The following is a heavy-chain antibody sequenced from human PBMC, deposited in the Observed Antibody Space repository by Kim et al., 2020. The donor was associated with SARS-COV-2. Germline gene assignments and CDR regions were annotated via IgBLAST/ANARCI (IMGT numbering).Heavy chain of an antibody. Sequence: ASVKVSCKASGYTFTSYDINWVRQATGQGLEWMGWMNPNSGNTGYAQKFQGRVTMTRNTSISTAYMELSSLRSEDTAVYYCARVQGLVESSSWYGRLGFDPWGQGTLVTVSS. D-gene: IGHD6-13*01. V-gene: IGHV1-8*01. J-gene: IGHJ5*02. CDR1: GYTFTSYD. CDR2: MNPNSGNT. CDR3: ARVQGLVESSSWYGRLGFDP.